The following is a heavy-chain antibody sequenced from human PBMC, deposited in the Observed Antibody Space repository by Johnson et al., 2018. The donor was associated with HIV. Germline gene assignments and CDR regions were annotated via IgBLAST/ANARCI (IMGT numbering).Heavy chain of an antibody. Sequence: MLLVESGGGLVQPGGSLRLSCAASGFIFSSYDMHWVRQATGRGLEWVSGIGTAGDTYYPGSVKGRFTISRENAKNSLYLQMDSLRAGDTALYYCARAKRDYYGSGGVGAFDIWGQGTKVTVSS. D-gene: IGHD3-10*01. CDR3: ARAKRDYYGSGGVGAFDI. CDR1: GFIFSSYD. CDR2: IGTAGDT. V-gene: IGHV3-13*01. J-gene: IGHJ3*02.